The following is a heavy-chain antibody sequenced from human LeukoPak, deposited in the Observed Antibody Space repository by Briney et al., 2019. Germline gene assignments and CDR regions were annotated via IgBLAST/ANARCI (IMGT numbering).Heavy chain of an antibody. V-gene: IGHV4-59*01. Sequence: SETLSLTCTVSGGSISSYYWSWIRQPPGKGLEWIGYIYYSGSTNYNPSLKSRVTISVDTSKNQFSLKLSSVTAADTAVYYCARSRSRGYSGDFDYWGQGTLVTVSS. D-gene: IGHD5-12*01. J-gene: IGHJ4*02. CDR1: GGSISSYY. CDR3: ARSRSRGYSGDFDY. CDR2: IYYSGST.